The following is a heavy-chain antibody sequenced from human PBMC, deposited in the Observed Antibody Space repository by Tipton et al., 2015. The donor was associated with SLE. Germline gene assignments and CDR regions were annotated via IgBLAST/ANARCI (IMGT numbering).Heavy chain of an antibody. CDR1: GGSISSSSYY. CDR3: ATRGYSYGYYWYFDL. D-gene: IGHD5-18*01. V-gene: IGHV4-39*07. CDR2: IYYSGST. J-gene: IGHJ2*01. Sequence: TLSLTCTVSGGSISSSSYYWGWIRQPPGKGLEWIGSIYYSGSTYYNPSLKSRVTISVDTSKNQFSLKLSSVTAADTAVYYCATRGYSYGYYWYFDLWGRGTLVTVSS.